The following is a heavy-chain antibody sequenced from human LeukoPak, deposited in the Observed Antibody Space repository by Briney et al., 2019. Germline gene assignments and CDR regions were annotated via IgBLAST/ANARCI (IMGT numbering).Heavy chain of an antibody. V-gene: IGHV3-7*01. Sequence: GSLRLSCAASGFTFISYWMSWVRQAPGKGLEWVANIKQDGSEKYYVDSVRGRFTISRDNAKNSLYLQMNSLRAEDTAMYYCARTLDYWGQGTLVTVSS. J-gene: IGHJ4*02. CDR3: ARTLDY. CDR2: IKQDGSEK. CDR1: GFTFISYW.